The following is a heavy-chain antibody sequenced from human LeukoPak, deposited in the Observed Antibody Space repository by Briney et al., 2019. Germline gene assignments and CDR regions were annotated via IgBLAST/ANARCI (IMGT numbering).Heavy chain of an antibody. Sequence: SETLSLTCAVYGGSFSGYYWSWIRQPPGKGLEWIGEINHSGSTNYNPSLKSRVTISVDTSKNQFSLKLSSVTAADTAVYYCASRESGYYSSDAFDIWGQGTMVTVSS. CDR1: GGSFSGYY. J-gene: IGHJ3*02. CDR2: INHSGST. D-gene: IGHD3-22*01. V-gene: IGHV4-34*01. CDR3: ASRESGYYSSDAFDI.